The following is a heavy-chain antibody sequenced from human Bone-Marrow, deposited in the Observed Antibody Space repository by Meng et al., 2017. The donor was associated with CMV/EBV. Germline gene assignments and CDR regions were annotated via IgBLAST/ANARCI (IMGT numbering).Heavy chain of an antibody. Sequence: ASGFTFSSYAMSWVRQAPGKGLEWVSTIGGSGGSTYYADSVKGRFTISRDNSKNTLYLQMNSLRAEDTAVYYCAKGPYYYGSELIDYWGQGTLVTVSS. CDR2: IGGSGGST. J-gene: IGHJ4*02. CDR3: AKGPYYYGSELIDY. V-gene: IGHV3-23*01. D-gene: IGHD3-10*01. CDR1: GFTFSSYA.